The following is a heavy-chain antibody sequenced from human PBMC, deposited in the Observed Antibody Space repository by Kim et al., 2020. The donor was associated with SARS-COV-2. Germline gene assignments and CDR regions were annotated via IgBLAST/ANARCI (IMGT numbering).Heavy chain of an antibody. J-gene: IGHJ6*02. CDR3: AGGAIVATPTGYYYGMDV. CDR2: IIPIFGTA. D-gene: IGHD5-12*01. CDR1: GGTFSSYA. Sequence: SVKVSCKASGGTFSSYAISWVRQAPGQGLEWMGGIIPIFGTANYAQKFQGRVTITADESTSTAYMELSSLRSEDTAVYYCAGGAIVATPTGYYYGMDVWGQGTTVTVSS. V-gene: IGHV1-69*13.